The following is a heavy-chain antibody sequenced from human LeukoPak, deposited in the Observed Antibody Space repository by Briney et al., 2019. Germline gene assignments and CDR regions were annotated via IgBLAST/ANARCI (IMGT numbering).Heavy chain of an antibody. CDR2: ISSSSSYT. J-gene: IGHJ4*02. D-gene: IGHD6-13*01. V-gene: IGHV3-11*03. CDR1: GIPFSDLY. CDR3: AAGTAADY. Sequence: GGSLRLSCVVSGIPFSDLYMNWIRQAPGKGLEWISYISSSSSYTDYAESVKGRFTISRDNAKSALYLQMNDLRVEDTAVYYCAAGTAADYWGQGTLVIVSS.